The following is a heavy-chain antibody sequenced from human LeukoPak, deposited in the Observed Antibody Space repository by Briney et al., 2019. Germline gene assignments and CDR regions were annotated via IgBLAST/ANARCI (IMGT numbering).Heavy chain of an antibody. D-gene: IGHD4-17*01. CDR1: GGTISSYA. J-gene: IGHJ4*02. CDR3: ARGGYGDFQNPDY. V-gene: IGHV1-69*01. CDR2: IIPIFGTA. Sequence: SVSVTCKASGGTISSYALSWVRQPPGPGHELMGGIIPIFGTANCAQKFQGRVTITADESTSTAYMELSSLRSEDTAVYYCARGGYGDFQNPDYWGQGTLVTVSS.